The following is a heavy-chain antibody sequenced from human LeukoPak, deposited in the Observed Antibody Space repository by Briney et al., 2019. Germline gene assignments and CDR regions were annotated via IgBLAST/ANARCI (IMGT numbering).Heavy chain of an antibody. CDR2: INHSGST. CDR3: ARAPGPYYYDSSGYSPYNWFDP. J-gene: IGHJ5*02. V-gene: IGHV4-34*01. Sequence: SETLSLTCAVYGGSFSGYYWSWIRQPPGKGLEWIGEINHSGSTNYNPSLKSRVTISVDTSKNQFSLKLSSVTAADTAVYYCARAPGPYYYDSSGYSPYNWFDPWGQGTPVTVSS. D-gene: IGHD3-22*01. CDR1: GGSFSGYY.